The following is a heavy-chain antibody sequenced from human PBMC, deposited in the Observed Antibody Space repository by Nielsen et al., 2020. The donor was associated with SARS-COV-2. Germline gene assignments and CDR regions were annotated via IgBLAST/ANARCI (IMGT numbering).Heavy chain of an antibody. J-gene: IGHJ4*02. CDR1: GFIFGDYY. V-gene: IGHV3-11*04. CDR3: AREFGAGAFGF. D-gene: IGHD3-16*01. Sequence: GGSLRLSCAASGFIFGDYYMSWIRQAPGKGLEWVSYISSTGNTIFYEDSVKGRFTISRDNAKNSLFLQMNSLRAEDTATYYCAREFGAGAFGFWGQGTLVTVSS. CDR2: ISSTGNTI.